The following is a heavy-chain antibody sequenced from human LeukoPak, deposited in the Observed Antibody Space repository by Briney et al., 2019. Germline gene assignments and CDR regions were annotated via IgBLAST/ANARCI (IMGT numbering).Heavy chain of an antibody. J-gene: IGHJ4*02. CDR2: IYTSGST. CDR3: ARIAGPRGDSDY. CDR1: GGSISSGSYY. D-gene: IGHD3-10*01. V-gene: IGHV4-61*02. Sequence: SQTLSLTCTVSGGSISSGSYYWSWIRQPAGKGLEWIGRIYTSGSTNYNPSLKSRVTISVDTSKNQFSLKLSSVTAADTAVYYCARIAGPRGDSDYWGQGTLVTASS.